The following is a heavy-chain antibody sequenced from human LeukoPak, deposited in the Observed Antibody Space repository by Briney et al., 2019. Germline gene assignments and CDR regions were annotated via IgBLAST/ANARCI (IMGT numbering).Heavy chain of an antibody. V-gene: IGHV1-69*13. D-gene: IGHD6-13*01. Sequence: SVKVSCKASGGTFSSYAISWVRQAPGQGLEWMGGIIPIFGTANYAQKFQGRVTITADESTSTAYMELSSLRSEDMAVYYCARARGIAAAGTTYFDYWGQGTLVTVSS. CDR2: IIPIFGTA. CDR1: GGTFSSYA. CDR3: ARARGIAAAGTTYFDY. J-gene: IGHJ4*02.